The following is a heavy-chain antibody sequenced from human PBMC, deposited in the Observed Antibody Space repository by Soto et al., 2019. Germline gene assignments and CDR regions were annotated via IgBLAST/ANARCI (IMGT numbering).Heavy chain of an antibody. Sequence: QITLKESGPTLVKPTQTLTLTCTFSGFSLSSTRMAVGWIRQPPGKALEWRALISWDDDKRYSPFLKSRLTITKGTSKNPVVLTMYNLDPVDTARYYCAHIVVAGLGYYFDYWGQGTLVTVSS. CDR2: ISWDDDK. J-gene: IGHJ4*02. D-gene: IGHD6-19*01. CDR3: AHIVVAGLGYYFDY. V-gene: IGHV2-5*02. CDR1: GFSLSSTRMA.